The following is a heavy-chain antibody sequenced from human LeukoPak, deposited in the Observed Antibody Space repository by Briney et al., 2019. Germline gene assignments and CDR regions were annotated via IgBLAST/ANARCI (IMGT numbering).Heavy chain of an antibody. CDR2: IWYDGSNK. CDR1: GFIFNCHG. J-gene: IGHJ6*02. Sequence: GGSLRLSCAASGFIFNCHGMHWVRQAPGQGLEWVALIWYDGSNKYYVESVKGRFTISRDNSMSTLYLQMDSLRAEDTAMYYCARANYYSSGSYYGMDVWGQGTTVTVSS. D-gene: IGHD3-10*01. CDR3: ARANYYSSGSYYGMDV. V-gene: IGHV3-33*01.